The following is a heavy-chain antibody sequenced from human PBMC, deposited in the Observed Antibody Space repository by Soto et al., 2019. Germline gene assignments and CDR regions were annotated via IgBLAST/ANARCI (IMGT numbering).Heavy chain of an antibody. J-gene: IGHJ4*02. CDR2: ISSSGSTI. CDR1: GFTFSSYE. CDR3: ARDWGRGYSYGIDY. D-gene: IGHD5-18*01. Sequence: GGSLRLSCAASGFTFSSYEMNWVRQAPGKGLEWVSYISSSGSTIYYADSVKGRFTISRDNAKNSLYLQMNSLRAEDTAVYYCARDWGRGYSYGIDYWGQGTLVTVSS. V-gene: IGHV3-48*03.